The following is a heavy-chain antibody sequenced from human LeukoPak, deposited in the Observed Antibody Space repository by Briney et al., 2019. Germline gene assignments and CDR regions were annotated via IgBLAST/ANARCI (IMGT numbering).Heavy chain of an antibody. Sequence: PSETLSLTCTVSGGSISSYYWSWIRQPPGKGLEWIGYIYYSGSTNYTPSLKSRVTISVDTSKNQFSLKLSSVTAADTAVYYCARHEGYYYGSWTNYAFDPWGQGTLVTVSS. J-gene: IGHJ5*02. CDR3: ARHEGYYYGSWTNYAFDP. V-gene: IGHV4-59*08. CDR1: GGSISSYY. D-gene: IGHD3-10*01. CDR2: IYYSGST.